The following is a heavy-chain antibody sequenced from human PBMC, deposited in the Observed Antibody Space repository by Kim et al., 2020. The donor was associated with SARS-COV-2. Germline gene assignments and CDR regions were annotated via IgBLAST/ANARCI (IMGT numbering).Heavy chain of an antibody. J-gene: IGHJ6*01. CDR1: GGSFSGYY. CDR3: SRVSSMESDVWSSYWNYY. V-gene: IGHV4-34*01. D-gene: IGHD3-3*01. Sequence: SETLSLTCAVYGGSFSGYYWSWIRQPPGKGLEWIGEINHSGSTNYNPSLKSRVTISVDTSKNQFFLKLSSVTAADTAVDYCSRVSSMESDVWSSYWNYY. CDR2: INHSGST.